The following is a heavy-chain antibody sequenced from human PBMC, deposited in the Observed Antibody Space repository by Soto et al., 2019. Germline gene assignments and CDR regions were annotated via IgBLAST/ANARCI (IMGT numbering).Heavy chain of an antibody. CDR1: GFTFSSYA. CDR3: AKVGGGSVGQWLVR. CDR2: ISGSGGST. V-gene: IGHV3-23*01. Sequence: EVQLLESGGGLVQPGGSLRLSCAASGFTFSSYAMSWVRQAPGKGLEWVSAISGSGGSTYYADSVKGRFTISRDNSKNPLYLQMNSLRAEDTAVYYCAKVGGGSVGQWLVRGGQGTLVTVSS. D-gene: IGHD6-19*01. J-gene: IGHJ4*02.